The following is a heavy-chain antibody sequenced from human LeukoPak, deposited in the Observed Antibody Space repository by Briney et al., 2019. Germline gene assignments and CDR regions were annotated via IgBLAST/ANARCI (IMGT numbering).Heavy chain of an antibody. Sequence: SETLSLTCAVYGGSFSGYYWSWIRQPPGKGLEWIGEINHSGSTNYNPSLKSRVTISVDTSKNQFSLKLGSVTAADTAVYYCASIVGATPRAFDIWGQGTMVTVSS. D-gene: IGHD1-26*01. CDR1: GGSFSGYY. CDR2: INHSGST. CDR3: ASIVGATPRAFDI. V-gene: IGHV4-34*01. J-gene: IGHJ3*02.